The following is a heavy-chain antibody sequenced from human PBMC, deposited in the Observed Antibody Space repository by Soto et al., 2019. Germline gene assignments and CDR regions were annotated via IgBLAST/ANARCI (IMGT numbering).Heavy chain of an antibody. D-gene: IGHD4-4*01. J-gene: IGHJ6*02. CDR2: IYYTGSR. V-gene: IGHV4-31*02. CDR3: ARVQVDSLYYYCGLDV. Sequence: PSETLSLTCTVSGGSISSGGYYWSWVRQHPGKGLEWIGYIYYTGSRYYNPSLESRVTISVDTSKSQFSLRLTSVTAADTAVYFCARVQVDSLYYYCGLDVWGQGTTVTVSS. CDR1: GGSISSGGYY.